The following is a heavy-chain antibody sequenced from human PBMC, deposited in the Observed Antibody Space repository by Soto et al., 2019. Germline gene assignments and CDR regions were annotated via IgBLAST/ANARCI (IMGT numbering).Heavy chain of an antibody. CDR2: IWYDGSNK. Sequence: QVQLVESGGGVVQPGRSLRLSCAASGFTFSSYGMHCVRQAPGKGLEWVAVIWYDGSNKYYADAVKGRFTISRDNSKNTVYMQMNSLRADDTAVFYCARENGGSLAYWGQGTLVTVSS. CDR3: ARENGGSLAY. D-gene: IGHD4-17*01. CDR1: GFTFSSYG. J-gene: IGHJ4*02. V-gene: IGHV3-33*01.